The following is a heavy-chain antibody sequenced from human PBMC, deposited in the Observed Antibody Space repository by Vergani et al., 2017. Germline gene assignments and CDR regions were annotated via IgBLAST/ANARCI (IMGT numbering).Heavy chain of an antibody. J-gene: IGHJ4*02. D-gene: IGHD3-10*01. CDR1: GGSISSYY. CDR2: IDYSGST. V-gene: IGHV4-59*12. CDR3: ARVRVRGVAPLRYYFDY. Sequence: QVQLQESGPGLVKPSETLSLTCTVSGGSISSYYWSWIRQPPGKGLEWIGYIDYSGSTNDNPSLKSRVTISVDASKNQFSLKLSSVTAADTAVYYCARVRVRGVAPLRYYFDYWGQGTLVTVSS.